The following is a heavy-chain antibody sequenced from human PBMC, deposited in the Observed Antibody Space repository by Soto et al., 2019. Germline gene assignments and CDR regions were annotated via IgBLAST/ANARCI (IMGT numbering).Heavy chain of an antibody. D-gene: IGHD6-13*01. J-gene: IGHJ5*02. CDR3: ARDRQQLNWFDP. CDR2: ISAYNGNT. Sequence: ASVKVSCKASGYTFTGYYKHWVRQAPGQGLEWMGWISAYNGNTNYAQKFQGRVTMTTDTSTSTAYMEVRSLRSEDTAVYYCARDRQQLNWFDPWGQGTLVTVSS. CDR1: GYTFTGYY. V-gene: IGHV1-18*04.